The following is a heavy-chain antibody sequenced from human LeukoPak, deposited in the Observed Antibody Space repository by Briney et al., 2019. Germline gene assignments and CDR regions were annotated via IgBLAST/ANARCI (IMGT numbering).Heavy chain of an antibody. V-gene: IGHV3-15*04. D-gene: IGHD3-22*01. CDR1: GFTFADAW. Sequence: GGSLRLSCAASGFTFADAWMSWARQAAGKGLEWVGRIESKVDGGPILYAAPVKGNFTITRDDSKSTLYLQMNSLRTEDTAVYYCRVDSSGLRWGQGTLVTVSS. J-gene: IGHJ4*02. CDR2: IESKVDGGPI. CDR3: RVDSSGLR.